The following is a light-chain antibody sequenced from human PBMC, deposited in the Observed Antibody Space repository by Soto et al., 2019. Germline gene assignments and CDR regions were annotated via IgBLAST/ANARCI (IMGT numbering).Light chain of an antibody. Sequence: ESVLTQSPGTMSLSPGERATLSCRASQSVSSNSLAWYQQKPGQAPRLLIYGASNRATGTPDRFSGSGSGTDFALTISRLEPEAFAGYYCQQFGGSPPSWTFGQGTKVEI. CDR3: QQFGGSPPSWT. CDR2: GAS. J-gene: IGKJ1*01. V-gene: IGKV3-20*01. CDR1: QSVSSNS.